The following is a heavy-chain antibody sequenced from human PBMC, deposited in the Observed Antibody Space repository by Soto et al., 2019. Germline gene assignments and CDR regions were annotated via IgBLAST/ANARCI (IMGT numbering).Heavy chain of an antibody. CDR3: ARELRFIDS. CDR1: GGSISSYY. CDR2: IHYTGDT. J-gene: IGHJ5*01. D-gene: IGHD3-3*01. V-gene: IGHV4-59*01. Sequence: TCTVSGGSISSYYWSWIRQPPGKGLEWIGYIHYTGDTNYNPSLKSRVTISADTSKNQFSLKVRSVTAADTAIYYCARELRFIDSWGQGTLVTVSS.